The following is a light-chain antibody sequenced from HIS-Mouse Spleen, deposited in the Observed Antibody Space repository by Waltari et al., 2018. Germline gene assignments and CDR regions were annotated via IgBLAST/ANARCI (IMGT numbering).Light chain of an antibody. Sequence: QSALTQPASVSGSPGQSITISCTGPSSDVGSSNLVSWYQQPPGKAPKLMIYEGSKRPSGVSNRFSGSKSGNTASLTISGLQAEDEADYYCCSYAGSSTFERVFGGGTKLTVL. CDR1: SSDVGSSNL. CDR3: CSYAGSSTFERV. V-gene: IGLV2-23*03. CDR2: EGS. J-gene: IGLJ3*02.